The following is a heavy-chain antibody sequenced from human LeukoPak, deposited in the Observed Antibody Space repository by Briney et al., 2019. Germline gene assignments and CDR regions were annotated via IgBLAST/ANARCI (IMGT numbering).Heavy chain of an antibody. Sequence: SGTLSLTCTVSGGSISSGDYYWSWIRQPPGKGLEWIGYIYYSGSTYYNPSLKSRVTISVDTSKNQFSLKLNSVTAADTAVYYCARTGGTIDYWGQGALVTVSS. V-gene: IGHV4-30-4*01. CDR2: IYYSGST. CDR1: GGSISSGDYY. CDR3: ARTGGTIDY. J-gene: IGHJ4*02. D-gene: IGHD2-8*02.